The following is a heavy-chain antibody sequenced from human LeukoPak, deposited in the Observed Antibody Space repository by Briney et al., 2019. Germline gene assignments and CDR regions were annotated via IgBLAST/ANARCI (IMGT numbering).Heavy chain of an antibody. CDR3: ARISGIAVAGDFDY. Sequence: GGSLRLSCAASGFTFSSYAMHWVRQAPGKGLEWVSSISRSGVSTYYADSLKGRFTISRDNSKNTLYLQMNSLRAEDTAVYYCARISGIAVAGDFDYWGQGTLVTVSS. J-gene: IGHJ4*02. CDR1: GFTFSSYA. CDR2: ISRSGVST. V-gene: IGHV3-23*01. D-gene: IGHD6-19*01.